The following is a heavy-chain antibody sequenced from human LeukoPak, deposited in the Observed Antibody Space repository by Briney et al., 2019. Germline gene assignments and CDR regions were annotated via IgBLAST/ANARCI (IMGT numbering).Heavy chain of an antibody. J-gene: IGHJ6*03. D-gene: IGHD1-26*01. Sequence: GGSLRLSCAASGFIFNAHWMHWIRQAPGKGLVWVSRINRDGTSITYADSARSRFTVSRDNAKSTLYLQMNSLTADDTALYYCVRDVRGVGQDYYYMDVWGKGTTVTVSS. CDR2: INRDGTSI. V-gene: IGHV3-74*01. CDR1: GFIFNAHW. CDR3: VRDVRGVGQDYYYMDV.